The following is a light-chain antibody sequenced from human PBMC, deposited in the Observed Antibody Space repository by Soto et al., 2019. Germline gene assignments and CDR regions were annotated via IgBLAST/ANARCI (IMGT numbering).Light chain of an antibody. Sequence: DIQMTQSPSSLSASGGDRVTITCRASQAIRGYLHWYQQKPGKAPKLLIYDASTLQSGVPSRFSGSGSGTNFTLTISSLQREDFATYYCQQTYIFPPTFGRGTKVDIK. CDR3: QQTYIFPPT. CDR1: QAIRGY. CDR2: DAS. V-gene: IGKV1-39*01. J-gene: IGKJ1*01.